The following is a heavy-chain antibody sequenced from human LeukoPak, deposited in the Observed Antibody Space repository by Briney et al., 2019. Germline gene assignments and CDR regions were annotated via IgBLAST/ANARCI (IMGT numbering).Heavy chain of an antibody. CDR2: IHYSGST. J-gene: IGHJ4*02. CDR1: GGSISSYY. Sequence: PSETLSLTCTVSGGSISSYYWSWIRQPPGKGLEWIGYIHYSGSTNYNPSLKSRVTISVDTSKNQFSLKLSSVTAADTAVYYCARGFRGSYFDYWGQGTLVTVSS. CDR3: ARGFRGSYFDY. D-gene: IGHD3-16*01. V-gene: IGHV4-59*01.